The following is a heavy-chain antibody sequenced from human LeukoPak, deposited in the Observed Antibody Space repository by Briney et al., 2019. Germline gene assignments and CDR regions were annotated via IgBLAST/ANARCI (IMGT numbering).Heavy chain of an antibody. CDR3: ARADCSGSTCYLRRSWFDP. V-gene: IGHV3-21*01. D-gene: IGHD2-2*01. J-gene: IGHJ5*02. CDR2: ICTSSRYI. Sequence: PGGSLRLSCAASGFTFSSFDMNWVRQAPGKGLEWVSSICTSSRYIYYRDSVKGRFTISRDDAKNSLYLQMNSLRVEDTAVYYCARADCSGSTCYLRRSWFDPWGQGTLVTVSS. CDR1: GFTFSSFD.